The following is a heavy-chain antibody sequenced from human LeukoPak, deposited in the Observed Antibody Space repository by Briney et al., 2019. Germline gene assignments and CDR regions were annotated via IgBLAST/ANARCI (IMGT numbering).Heavy chain of an antibody. CDR2: IKSKTDGGTT. CDR1: GFTFSNAW. CDR3: TRDYPASFDV. J-gene: IGHJ3*01. D-gene: IGHD3-16*01. V-gene: IGHV3-15*01. Sequence: GGSLRLSCAASGFTFSNAWMSWVRLAPGKGLEWVGRIKSKTDGGTTDYAAPVKGRFTISRDDSKSIAYLQMNSLKTEDTAMYYCTRDYPASFDVWGQGTLVTVSS.